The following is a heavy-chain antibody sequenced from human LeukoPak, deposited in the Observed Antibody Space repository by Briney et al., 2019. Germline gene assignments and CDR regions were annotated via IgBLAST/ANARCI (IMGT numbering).Heavy chain of an antibody. Sequence: SETLSLTCTVSGGSISSYYWSWIRQPPGKGLEWIGYIYYSGSTNYNPSLKSRVTISVDTSKNQFSLKLSSVTAADTAVYYCARRQTDHYFDYWGQGTLSPSPQ. V-gene: IGHV4-59*01. J-gene: IGHJ4*02. CDR1: GGSISSYY. D-gene: IGHD1-14*01. CDR3: ARRQTDHYFDY. CDR2: IYYSGST.